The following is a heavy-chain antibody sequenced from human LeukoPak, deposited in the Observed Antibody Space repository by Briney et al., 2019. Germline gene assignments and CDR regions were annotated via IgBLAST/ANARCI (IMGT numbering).Heavy chain of an antibody. D-gene: IGHD2-21*02. J-gene: IGHJ4*02. CDR1: GFTFSSYW. CDR2: IKEGGSEE. CDR3: ARDIVVVTAYFDY. Sequence: GGTLRLSCAASGFTFSSYWMSWVRQPPGKGLEWVANIKEGGSEEYYVDSVKGRFTISRDNAKNSLYLQMNSLRAEDTAVYYCARDIVVVTAYFDYWGQGTLVTVSS. V-gene: IGHV3-7*05.